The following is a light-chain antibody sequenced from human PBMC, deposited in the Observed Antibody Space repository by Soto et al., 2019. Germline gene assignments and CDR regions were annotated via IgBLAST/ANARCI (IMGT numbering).Light chain of an antibody. J-gene: IGLJ2*01. Sequence: QLVLTQPPSASGTPGQRVTISCSGSSSNIGSNTVNWYQQLPGMAPKLLIYSNNQRPSGVPDRFSGSKSGTSASLAISGLQSDDEADYYCAACDDSLDVVFGGGTKVTVL. V-gene: IGLV1-44*01. CDR3: AACDDSLDVV. CDR2: SNN. CDR1: SSNIGSNT.